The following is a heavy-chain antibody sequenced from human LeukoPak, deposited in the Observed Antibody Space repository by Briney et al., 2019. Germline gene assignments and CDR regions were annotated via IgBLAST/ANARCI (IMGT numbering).Heavy chain of an antibody. CDR1: GGTFSSYA. Sequence: SVKVSCKASGGTFSSYAISWVRQAPGQGLEWMGGIIPIFGTANYAQKFQGRVTITADKSTSTAYMELSSLRSEDTAMYYCARVRKDTAMVIDYWGQGTLVTVSS. D-gene: IGHD5-18*01. J-gene: IGHJ4*02. CDR2: IIPIFGTA. V-gene: IGHV1-69*06. CDR3: ARVRKDTAMVIDY.